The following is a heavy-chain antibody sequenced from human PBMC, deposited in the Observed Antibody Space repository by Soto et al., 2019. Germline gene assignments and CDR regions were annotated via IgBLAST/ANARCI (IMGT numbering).Heavy chain of an antibody. CDR1: GDSVSSSY. CDR2: IHHSGRP. V-gene: IGHV4-59*08. J-gene: IGHJ4*02. D-gene: IGHD3-10*01. CDR3: GRQGGSGSGALDY. Sequence: QVQLQESGPGLVKPSETLSLTCTVSGDSVSSSYWTWIRQTSVKGLEWIGDIHHSGRPNHHPSLKSRLTTSLDTSKNEFSLTLSSVTAADTAVYYCGRQGGSGSGALDYWGQGTLVSVSS.